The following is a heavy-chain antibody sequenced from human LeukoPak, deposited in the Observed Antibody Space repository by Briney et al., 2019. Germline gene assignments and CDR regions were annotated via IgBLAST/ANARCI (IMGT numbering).Heavy chain of an antibody. D-gene: IGHD6-13*01. J-gene: IGHJ4*02. Sequence: RASVKVSCKASGYTFTGYYIHWVRQAPGQALEWMGWINPNSGGTNYAQKFQGRVTMTRDTSISTAYMELSRLRSDDTAMYYCAREAGAAADYWGQGTLVTVSS. V-gene: IGHV1-2*02. CDR1: GYTFTGYY. CDR3: AREAGAAADY. CDR2: INPNSGGT.